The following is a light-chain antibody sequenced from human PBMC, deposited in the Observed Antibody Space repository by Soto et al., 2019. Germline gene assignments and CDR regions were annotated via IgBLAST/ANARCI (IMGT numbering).Light chain of an antibody. V-gene: IGLV2-23*02. CDR3: CSYAGTPTFRYV. CDR2: EVT. J-gene: IGLJ1*01. Sequence: QSALTQPASVSGSPGQSITISCTGTSSDIGSYNLVSWYQQNPGKAPKLIIYEVTERPSGVSSRFSGSKSGNTASLTIAGLQAEDEADYYCCSYAGTPTFRYVFGAGTKLTV. CDR1: SSDIGSYNL.